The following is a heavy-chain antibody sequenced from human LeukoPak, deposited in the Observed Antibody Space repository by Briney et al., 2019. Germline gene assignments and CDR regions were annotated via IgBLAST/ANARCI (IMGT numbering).Heavy chain of an antibody. Sequence: PGGSLRLSCAASGFTFSSYSMNWVRQAPGKGLEWVSSISSSSSYIYYADSVKGRFTISRDNAKNTLYLQMNSLRAEDTAVYHCAKDLRRGGPIDYWGQGTLVTVSS. D-gene: IGHD6-25*01. CDR1: GFTFSSYS. CDR2: ISSSSSYI. CDR3: AKDLRRGGPIDY. V-gene: IGHV3-21*04. J-gene: IGHJ4*02.